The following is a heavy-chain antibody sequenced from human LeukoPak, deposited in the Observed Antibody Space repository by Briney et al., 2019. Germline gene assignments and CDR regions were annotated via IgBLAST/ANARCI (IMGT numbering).Heavy chain of an antibody. V-gene: IGHV4-4*02. CDR2: IYHSGST. J-gene: IGHJ4*02. CDR1: GDSISSSHW. D-gene: IGHD1-26*01. Sequence: SETLSLTCAVSGDSISSSHWWSWVRQPPGKGLEWIGEIYHSGSTNYNPSLKSRVTISVDKSKNQFSLKLSSVTAADTAVYYCARDGRFPPEVLPRYFDYWGQGTLVTVSS. CDR3: ARDGRFPPEVLPRYFDY.